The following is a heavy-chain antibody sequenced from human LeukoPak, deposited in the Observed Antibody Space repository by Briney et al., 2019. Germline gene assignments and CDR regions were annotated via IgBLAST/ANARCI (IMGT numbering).Heavy chain of an antibody. CDR1: GFTFGDYA. V-gene: IGHV3-49*04. J-gene: IGHJ4*02. CDR3: TRGGPGDY. D-gene: IGHD3-10*01. Sequence: GGSLRLSCTASGFTFGDYAMSWVRQAPGKGLEWIGFIRTKAYGGTTEYAASVKGRFTISRDDYKSIAYLQMNSLKTEDTAVYYCTRGGPGDYWGQGTLVTVSS. CDR2: IRTKAYGGTT.